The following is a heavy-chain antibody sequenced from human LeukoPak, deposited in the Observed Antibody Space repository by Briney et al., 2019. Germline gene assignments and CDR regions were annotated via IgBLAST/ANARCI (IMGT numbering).Heavy chain of an antibody. CDR2: ISGSGGST. CDR1: GFTFSSYT. V-gene: IGHV3-23*01. J-gene: IGHJ4*02. Sequence: GGSLRLSCAASGFTFSSYTMSWVRQAPGKGLEWVSAISGSGGSTYYADSVKGRFTISRDNSKNTLYLQMNSLRADDTAVYYCAKDGLGWNYGPADYWGQGTLVTVSS. D-gene: IGHD1-7*01. CDR3: AKDGLGWNYGPADY.